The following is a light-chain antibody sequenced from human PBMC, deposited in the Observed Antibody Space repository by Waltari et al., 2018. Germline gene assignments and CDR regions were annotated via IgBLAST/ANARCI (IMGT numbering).Light chain of an antibody. V-gene: IGLV2-14*01. CDR2: DVT. CDR1: SSDSGGYEY. Sequence: SALTQPDSVSGSPGQSITISCGGISSDSGGYEYVSWYQQHPGKAPKVIIYDVTNRPSGVSNRFSGSKSGSSASLTISGLQAEDEADYYCSSFTSSTTGIFGGGTKLTVL. CDR3: SSFTSSTTGI. J-gene: IGLJ2*01.